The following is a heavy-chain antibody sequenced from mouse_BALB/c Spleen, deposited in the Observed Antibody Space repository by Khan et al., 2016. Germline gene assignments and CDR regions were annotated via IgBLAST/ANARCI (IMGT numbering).Heavy chain of an antibody. Sequence: EVQLQESGPGLVKPSQTVSLTCTVTGISITTGNYRWNWIRQFPGNKLEWIGYIYYRGTITYNPSLTRRPTITRDPSQNQFYLDINSLTAEDTATYYCGYGLNFLGQGTSVTVSS. D-gene: IGHD1-1*02. CDR2: IYYRGTI. V-gene: IGHV3-5*02. J-gene: IGHJ4*01. CDR3: GYGLNF. CDR1: GISITTGNYR.